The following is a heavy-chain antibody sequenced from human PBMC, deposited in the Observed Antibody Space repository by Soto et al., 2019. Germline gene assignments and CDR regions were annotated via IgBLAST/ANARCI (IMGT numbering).Heavy chain of an antibody. Sequence: QVQLQESGPGLVKPSQTPSLTCTVSGGSISSGGYYWSWIRQHPGKGLEWIGYIYYSGSTYYNPSLKSRVTISVDTSKNQFSLKLSSVNAADTAVYYCARGRSGYYQGYDYWGQGTLVTVSS. V-gene: IGHV4-31*03. CDR2: IYYSGST. CDR1: GGSISSGGYY. D-gene: IGHD3-22*01. CDR3: ARGRSGYYQGYDY. J-gene: IGHJ4*02.